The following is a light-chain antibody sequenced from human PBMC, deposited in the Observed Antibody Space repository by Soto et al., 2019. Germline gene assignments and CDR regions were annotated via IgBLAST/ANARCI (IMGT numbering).Light chain of an antibody. Sequence: EIVMTRSPATLSVSPGERATLSCRASQSVTSNLAWYQQKPGQAPRLLIYGASTRATGIPARFGGSGSGTEFTLTISSLQSEDFAVYYCQQYKNWPRTFGQGTKVDIK. J-gene: IGKJ1*01. CDR2: GAS. CDR1: QSVTSN. CDR3: QQYKNWPRT. V-gene: IGKV3-15*01.